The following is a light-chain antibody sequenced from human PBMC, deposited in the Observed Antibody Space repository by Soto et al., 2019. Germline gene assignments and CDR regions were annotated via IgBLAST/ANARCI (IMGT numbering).Light chain of an antibody. CDR3: QQYGSSPPT. CDR2: GAS. CDR1: QSVSSSY. J-gene: IGKJ1*01. Sequence: VMTQSPATLSLSPGERATLSCRASQSVSSSYLAWYQQKPGQAPRLLIYGASNRATGIPDRFSGSGSGTDFTLTISRLEPEDFAVYYCQQYGSSPPTFGQGTKVDI. V-gene: IGKV3-20*01.